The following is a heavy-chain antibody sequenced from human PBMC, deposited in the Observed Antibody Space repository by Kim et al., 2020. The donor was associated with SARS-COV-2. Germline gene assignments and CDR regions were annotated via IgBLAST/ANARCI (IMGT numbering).Heavy chain of an antibody. CDR3: ARDQVGTGTRWGDWFDP. CDR2: ISSSSSYT. CDR1: GFTFSDYY. V-gene: IGHV3-11*05. Sequence: GGSLRLSCAASGFTFSDYYMSWIRQAPGKGLEWVSYISSSSSYTNYADSVKGRFTISRDNAKNSLYLQMNSLRAEDTAVYYCARDQVGTGTRWGDWFDPWGQGTLVTVSS. D-gene: IGHD1-7*01. J-gene: IGHJ5*02.